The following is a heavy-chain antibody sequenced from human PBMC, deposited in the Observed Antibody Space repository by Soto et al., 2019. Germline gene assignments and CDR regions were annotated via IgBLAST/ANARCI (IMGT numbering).Heavy chain of an antibody. J-gene: IGHJ6*02. V-gene: IGHV1-69*12. CDR2: IIPIFGTA. CDR3: ASLIAAAGPPHSPRYYYGMDV. Sequence: QVQLVQSGAEVKKPGSSVKVSCKASGGTFSSYAISWVRQAPGQGLEWMGGIIPIFGTADYAQKFQGRVTTTADESRRTAYMELSSLRSEDTAVYYCASLIAAAGPPHSPRYYYGMDVWGQGTTVTVSS. CDR1: GGTFSSYA. D-gene: IGHD6-13*01.